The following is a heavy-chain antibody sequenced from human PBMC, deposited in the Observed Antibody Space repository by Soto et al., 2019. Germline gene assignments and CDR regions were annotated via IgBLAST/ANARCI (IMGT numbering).Heavy chain of an antibody. V-gene: IGHV1-3*01. CDR3: ARFTSFGLPNYYYYGMDV. Sequence: ASVEVSFKASGYTFTIYAMHWVRQAPGQRLEWMGWINAGNGNTKYSQKFQGRVPITMDTSASTAYMELSSLRSEDTAVYYCARFTSFGLPNYYYYGMDVWGQGTTVTVSS. D-gene: IGHD3-3*01. CDR1: GYTFTIYA. CDR2: INAGNGNT. J-gene: IGHJ6*02.